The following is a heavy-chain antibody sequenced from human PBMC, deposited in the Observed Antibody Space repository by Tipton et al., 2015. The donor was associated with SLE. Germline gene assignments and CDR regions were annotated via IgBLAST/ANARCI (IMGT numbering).Heavy chain of an antibody. CDR2: IYYSGST. J-gene: IGHJ1*01. Sequence: TLSLTCTVSGGSIRSGGYYWSWIRQHPGKGLEWIGYIYYSGSTYYNPSLKSRVTISVDTSKNQFSLKLSSVTAADTAVYYCARGPYYDFWSGYAPVMGYFQHWGQGTLVTVSS. D-gene: IGHD3-3*01. CDR1: GGSIRSGGYY. CDR3: ARGPYYDFWSGYAPVMGYFQH. V-gene: IGHV4-31*03.